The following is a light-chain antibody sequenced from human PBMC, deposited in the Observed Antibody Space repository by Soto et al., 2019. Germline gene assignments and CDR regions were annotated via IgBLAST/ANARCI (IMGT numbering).Light chain of an antibody. Sequence: EIVLTQSPGTLSLSPGERATLSCRASQSVSSSYLAWYQQKPGQAPRLLIYGASSRATGIPDRFSGSASGTAFTLTISRLDSEDFAVYYCQQYGSSPLTFGGGTKVEVK. CDR3: QQYGSSPLT. J-gene: IGKJ4*01. V-gene: IGKV3-20*01. CDR1: QSVSSSY. CDR2: GAS.